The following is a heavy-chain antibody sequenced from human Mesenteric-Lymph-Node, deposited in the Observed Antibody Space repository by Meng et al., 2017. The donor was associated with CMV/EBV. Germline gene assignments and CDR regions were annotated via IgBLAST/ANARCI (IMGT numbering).Heavy chain of an antibody. Sequence: GSLRLSCTVSGGSVSSGSYYWSWIRQPPGKGLEWIGYIYYSGSTNYNPSLRSRVTISLDTSKNQFSLKLRSVTAADTAVYYCARDPKSSSWYHFDSWGQGTLVTVSS. V-gene: IGHV4-61*01. CDR2: IYYSGST. CDR1: GGSVSSGSYY. J-gene: IGHJ4*02. D-gene: IGHD6-13*01. CDR3: ARDPKSSSWYHFDS.